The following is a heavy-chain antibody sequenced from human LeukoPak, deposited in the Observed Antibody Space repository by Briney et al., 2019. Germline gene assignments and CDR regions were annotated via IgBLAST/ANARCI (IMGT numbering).Heavy chain of an antibody. CDR2: ISAYNGNT. D-gene: IGHD3-10*01. CDR1: GYTFASYG. J-gene: IGHJ4*02. CDR3: AREVTMVRGVIMKPLGY. V-gene: IGHV1-18*01. Sequence: GASVKVSCKASGYTFASYGISWVRQAPGQGLEWMGWISAYNGNTNYAQKLQGRVTMTTDTSTSTAYMELRSLRSDDTAVYYCAREVTMVRGVIMKPLGYWGQGTLVTVSS.